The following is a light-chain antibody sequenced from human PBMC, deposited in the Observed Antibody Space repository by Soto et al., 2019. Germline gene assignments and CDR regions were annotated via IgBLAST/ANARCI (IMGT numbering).Light chain of an antibody. CDR2: AVN. J-gene: IGLJ3*02. V-gene: IGLV2-14*01. CDR1: SSDIGGYNY. CDR3: SSYTSASTGV. Sequence: QSALTQPASVSGSPGQSITISCTGTSSDIGGYNYVSWHQQHPGKAPKLIIYAVNNRPSGVSNRFSGSKSGNTASLTISGLQAEDEADYYCSSYTSASTGVFGGGTKLTVL.